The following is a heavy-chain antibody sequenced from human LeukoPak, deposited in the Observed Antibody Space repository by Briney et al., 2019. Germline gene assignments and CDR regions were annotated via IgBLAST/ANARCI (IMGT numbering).Heavy chain of an antibody. CDR2: IIPIFGTA. Sequence: ASVKVSCTASGGTFSSYAISWVRQAPGQGLEWMGGIIPIFGTANYAQKFQGRVMITADESTSTAYMELSSLRSEDTAVYYCATFKHGWYYFDYWGQGTLVTVSS. CDR1: GGTFSSYA. J-gene: IGHJ4*02. D-gene: IGHD6-19*01. V-gene: IGHV1-69*13. CDR3: ATFKHGWYYFDY.